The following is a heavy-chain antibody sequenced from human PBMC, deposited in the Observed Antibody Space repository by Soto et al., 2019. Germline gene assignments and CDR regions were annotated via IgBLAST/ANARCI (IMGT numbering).Heavy chain of an antibody. V-gene: IGHV1-2*02. CDR1: GYTFSGHY. CDR2: INANSGDT. J-gene: IGHJ4*02. Sequence: QVQLVQSGAEVKKPGASVRVSCKASGYTFSGHYMHWIRQAPGQGPEWLGWINANSGDTDRGPKFQDRLTMTRDTSISTPYMALRRLRSDDTAVYYCAGGGALDGTSTTFNHWGQGTLVTVSS. CDR3: AGGGALDGTSTTFNH. D-gene: IGHD6-19*01.